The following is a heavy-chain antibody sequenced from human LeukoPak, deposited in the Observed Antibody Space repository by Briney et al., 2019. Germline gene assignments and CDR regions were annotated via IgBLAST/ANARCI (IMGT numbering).Heavy chain of an antibody. CDR2: ISSSSSYI. V-gene: IGHV3-21*01. CDR1: GFTFSSYS. Sequence: SGGSLRLSCAAAGFTFSSYSMNWVRQAPGKGLEWVSSISSSSSYIYYADSVKGRFTISRDNAKNSLHLQMNSLRAEDTAVYYCMSYAGRSDDYWGQGTLVTVSS. D-gene: IGHD3-16*01. J-gene: IGHJ4*02. CDR3: MSYAGRSDDY.